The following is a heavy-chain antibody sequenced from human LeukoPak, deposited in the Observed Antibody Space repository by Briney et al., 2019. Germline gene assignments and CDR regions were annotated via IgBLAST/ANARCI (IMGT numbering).Heavy chain of an antibody. Sequence: GGSLRLSCVVSGFTFSDFWMSWVRQAPGKGLEWVADINQDGSEKYYVDSVKGRFTISRDNAKNSLYLQMNSLRAEDTAVYYCARVPYRPTYYYYYYMDVWGKGTTVTVSS. J-gene: IGHJ6*03. CDR1: GFTFSDFW. CDR3: ARVPYRPTYYYYYYMDV. V-gene: IGHV3-7*01. D-gene: IGHD4-11*01. CDR2: INQDGSEK.